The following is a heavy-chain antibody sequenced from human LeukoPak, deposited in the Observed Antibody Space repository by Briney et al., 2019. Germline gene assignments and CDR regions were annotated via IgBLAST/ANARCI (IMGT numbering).Heavy chain of an antibody. V-gene: IGHV3-30*03. J-gene: IGHJ4*02. CDR3: ARDVSNYFDY. CDR1: GFTFSDYG. Sequence: GGSLRLSCAASGFTFSDYGMHWVRQAPGKGLEWVAVISHDLTYQAYAASVKGRFTISRDDSKNTLYVQMNSLRTEDTAFYYCARDVSNYFDYWGQGTLVTVSS. D-gene: IGHD3-3*02. CDR2: ISHDLTYQ.